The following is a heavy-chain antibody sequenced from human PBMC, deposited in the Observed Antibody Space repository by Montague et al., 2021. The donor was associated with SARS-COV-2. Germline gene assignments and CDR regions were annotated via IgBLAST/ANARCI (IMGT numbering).Heavy chain of an antibody. V-gene: IGHV2-70*11. CDR3: ERTHYDILPGYYYDMDV. D-gene: IGHD3-9*01. J-gene: IGHJ6*02. Sequence: PALVKPTQTLTLTCTFSGFSLSTSGMCVSWIRQPPGKALEWLARIDWDDDKYYSTSLKTRLTISKDTSKNQVVLTMTNMDPVDTATYYCERTHYDILPGYYYDMDVWGQGTTVTVPS. CDR2: IDWDDDK. CDR1: GFSLSTSGMC.